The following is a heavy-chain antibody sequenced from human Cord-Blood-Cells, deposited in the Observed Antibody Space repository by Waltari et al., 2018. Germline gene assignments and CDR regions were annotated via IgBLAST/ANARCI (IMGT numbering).Heavy chain of an antibody. D-gene: IGHD6-13*01. Sequence: QLQLQESGPGLVKPSETLSLTCTVSGGSISSSSYYWGWIRQPPGKGLEWIGSIYYSGSTYYHPSLTSRVTISVDTSKNQFSLKLSSVTAADTAVYYCARPGIAAAGKVGWFDPWGQGTLVTVSS. V-gene: IGHV4-39*07. CDR2: IYYSGST. CDR1: GGSISSSSYY. CDR3: ARPGIAAAGKVGWFDP. J-gene: IGHJ5*02.